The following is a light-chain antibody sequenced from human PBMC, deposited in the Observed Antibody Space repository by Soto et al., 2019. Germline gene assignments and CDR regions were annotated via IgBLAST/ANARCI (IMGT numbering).Light chain of an antibody. CDR1: DSDVGAYNY. Sequence: QSVLTQPASVSGSPGQSITISCTGTDSDVGAYNYVSWYQQHPGKAPKLMISEVSNRPSGVSNRFSGSKSGNTASPTISGLQAEDESDYYCSSYASGNTYVFGSGTKVTVL. CDR3: SSYASGNTYV. CDR2: EVS. V-gene: IGLV2-14*01. J-gene: IGLJ1*01.